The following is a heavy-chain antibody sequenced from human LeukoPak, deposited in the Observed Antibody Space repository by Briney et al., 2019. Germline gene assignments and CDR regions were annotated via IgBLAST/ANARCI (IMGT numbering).Heavy chain of an antibody. J-gene: IGHJ4*02. D-gene: IGHD3-10*01. CDR3: ARVYGSGSSYFDY. CDR2: IYYSGST. CDR1: GGSISSSSYY. Sequence: SETLSLTCTVSGGSISSSSYYWGWIRQPPGKGLEWIGSIYYSGSTYYNPSLKSRVTISVDTSKNQFSLKLSSVTAADTAVYYCARVYGSGSSYFDYWGRGTLVTVSS. V-gene: IGHV4-39*07.